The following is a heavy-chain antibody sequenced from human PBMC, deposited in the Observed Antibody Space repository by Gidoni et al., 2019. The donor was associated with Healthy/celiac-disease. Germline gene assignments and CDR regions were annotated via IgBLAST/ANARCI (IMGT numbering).Heavy chain of an antibody. J-gene: IGHJ4*02. CDR2: IYYSGST. V-gene: IGHV4-39*07. D-gene: IGHD3-10*01. CDR3: AREVVRGVIIDY. Sequence: QLQLQESVPVLVKPSATLSLTCTVSGCSISSSSYYWGWIRQPPGKGREWIGSIYYSGSTYYNPSLKSRVTISVDTSKNQFSLKLSSVTAADTAVYYCAREVVRGVIIDYWGQGTLVTVSS. CDR1: GCSISSSSYY.